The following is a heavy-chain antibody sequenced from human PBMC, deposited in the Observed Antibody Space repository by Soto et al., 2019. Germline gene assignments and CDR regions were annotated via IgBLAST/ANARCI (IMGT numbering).Heavy chain of an antibody. J-gene: IGHJ4*02. V-gene: IGHV4-34*01. CDR3: ARGQGGVVATH. Sequence: QVQLQQWGAGLLKPSETLSLNCAVTGGSLSGYYWSWIRQPPGKGLEWIGEVKDGGHTNYSPSLRGRVTLSSDPSNNQFSLGLNSVTAAGTGVYYCARGQGGVVATHWDQGSLVTVSS. D-gene: IGHD5-12*01. CDR1: GGSLSGYY. CDR2: VKDGGHT.